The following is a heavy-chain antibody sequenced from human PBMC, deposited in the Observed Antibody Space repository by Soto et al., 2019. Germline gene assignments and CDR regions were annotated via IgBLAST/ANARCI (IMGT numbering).Heavy chain of an antibody. D-gene: IGHD5-18*01. J-gene: IGHJ3*02. CDR3: ARPRIQLWFQDAFDI. CDR1: GYSFTSYW. CDR2: IYPGDSDT. V-gene: IGHV5-51*01. Sequence: PGESLKISCKGSGYSFTSYWIGWVRQMPGKGLEWMGIIYPGDSDTRYSPSFQGQVTISADKSISTAYLQWSSLKASDTAMYYCARPRIQLWFQDAFDIWGQGTMVTVSS.